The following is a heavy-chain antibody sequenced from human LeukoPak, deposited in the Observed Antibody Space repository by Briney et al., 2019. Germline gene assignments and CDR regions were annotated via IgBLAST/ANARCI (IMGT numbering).Heavy chain of an antibody. CDR2: ISAYNGNT. V-gene: IGHV1-18*01. CDR3: ARGRYYYDSSGYYWAPGY. J-gene: IGHJ4*02. CDR1: GYTFTSYG. Sequence: ASVKLSCKASGYTFTSYGISWVRQAPGQRLEWMGWISAYNGNTNYAQKLQGRVTMTTDTSTSTAHMELRSLRSDDTAVYYCARGRYYYDSSGYYWAPGYWGQGTLVTVSS. D-gene: IGHD3-22*01.